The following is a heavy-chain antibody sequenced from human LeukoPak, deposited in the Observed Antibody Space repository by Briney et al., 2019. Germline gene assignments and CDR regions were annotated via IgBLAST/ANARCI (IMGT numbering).Heavy chain of an antibody. CDR3: ARGGSYTFDY. D-gene: IGHD1-26*01. Sequence: SETLSLTCTVSGYSISSGYYWGWIRQPPGKGLEWIGSIYHSGSTYYNPSLKSRVTISVDTSKNQFSLKLSSVTAADTAVYYCARGGSYTFDYWGQGTLVTLSS. V-gene: IGHV4-38-2*02. CDR1: GYSISSGYY. J-gene: IGHJ4*02. CDR2: IYHSGST.